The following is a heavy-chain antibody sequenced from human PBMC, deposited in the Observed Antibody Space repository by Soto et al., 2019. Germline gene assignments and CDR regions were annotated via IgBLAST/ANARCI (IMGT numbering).Heavy chain of an antibody. D-gene: IGHD2-2*01. CDR1: GYSFTSYW. V-gene: IGHV5-51*01. CDR3: ARQGYCSTTACSTVDY. J-gene: IGHJ4*02. Sequence: GESLKISCKGSGYSFTSYWIGWVRQMPGKGLERLGIIYPGDSHTRYSPSFQCQVTISADKSISTAYLQWNSLKASDTAIYYCARQGYCSTTACSTVDYWGQGTLVTVSS. CDR2: IYPGDSHT.